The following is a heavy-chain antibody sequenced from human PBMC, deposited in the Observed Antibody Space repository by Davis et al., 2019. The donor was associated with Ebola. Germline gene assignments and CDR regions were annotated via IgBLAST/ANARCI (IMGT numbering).Heavy chain of an antibody. CDR3: TGGSGSYRDY. V-gene: IGHV3-73*01. D-gene: IGHD1-26*01. CDR2: IRSKANSYAT. J-gene: IGHJ4*02. CDR1: GFTSSGSA. Sequence: GGSLRLSCAASGFTSSGSAMHWVRQASGKGLEWVGRIRSKANSYATAYAASVKGRFTISRDDSKNTAYLQMNSLKTEDTAVYYCTGGSGSYRDYWGQGTLVTVSS.